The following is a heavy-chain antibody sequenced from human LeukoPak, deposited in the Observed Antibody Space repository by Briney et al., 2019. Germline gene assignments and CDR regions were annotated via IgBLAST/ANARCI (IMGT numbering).Heavy chain of an antibody. CDR1: GFTFSSYW. D-gene: IGHD3-22*01. CDR2: IKQDGSEK. CDR3: ASRSSGYYYGGAFDI. V-gene: IGHV3-7*01. Sequence: GSLRLSCAASGFTFSSYWMSWVRQAPGKGLEWVANIKQDGSEKYYVDSVKGRFTISRDNAKNSLYLQMNSLRAEDTAVYYCASRSSGYYYGGAFDIWGQGTMVTVSS. J-gene: IGHJ3*02.